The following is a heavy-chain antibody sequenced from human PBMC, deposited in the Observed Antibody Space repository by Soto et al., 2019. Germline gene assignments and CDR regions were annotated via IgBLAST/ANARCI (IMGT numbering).Heavy chain of an antibody. CDR2: ISSNGGST. CDR3: ARDRCTNCVCYAPSDY. V-gene: IGHV3-64*01. D-gene: IGHD2-8*01. CDR1: GFTFSNYA. J-gene: IGHJ4*02. Sequence: EVQLVESGGGLVQPGGSLRLSCAASGFTFSNYAMHWVRQAPGRGLEFVSAISSNGGSTFYANSVKGRFTISRDNSKNSLYLQMGSLRAEDMAVYYCARDRCTNCVCYAPSDYWGQGALVTVFS.